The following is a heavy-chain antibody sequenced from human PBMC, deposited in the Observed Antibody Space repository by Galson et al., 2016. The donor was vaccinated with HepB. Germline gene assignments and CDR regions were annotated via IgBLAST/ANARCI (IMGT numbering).Heavy chain of an antibody. CDR2: ISSNSAYI. V-gene: IGHV3-21*01. J-gene: IGHJ3*02. CDR1: GFTFAGYS. D-gene: IGHD4-17*01. CDR3: ARDSVDRLRRVTFDI. Sequence: SLRLSCAASGFTFAGYSMNWVRQAPGKGLEWVSYISSNSAYIYYANSVKGRFTISRDHAENSLYLLMNSLRAEDTAVYYCARDSVDRLRRVTFDIWGQGTMVIVSS.